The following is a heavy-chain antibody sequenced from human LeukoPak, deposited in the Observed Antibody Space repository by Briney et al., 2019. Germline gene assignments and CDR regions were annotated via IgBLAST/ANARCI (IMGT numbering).Heavy chain of an antibody. Sequence: SETLSLTCAVNGGSFSGYYWSWIRQPPGKGLEWIGEINHSGSTNYNPSLKSRVTISVDTSKNQFSLKLSSVTAADTAVYYCARAVKRFLEWLPIGLNWFDPWGQGTLVTVSS. CDR3: ARAVKRFLEWLPIGLNWFDP. CDR2: INHSGST. CDR1: GGSFSGYY. J-gene: IGHJ5*02. V-gene: IGHV4-34*01. D-gene: IGHD3-3*01.